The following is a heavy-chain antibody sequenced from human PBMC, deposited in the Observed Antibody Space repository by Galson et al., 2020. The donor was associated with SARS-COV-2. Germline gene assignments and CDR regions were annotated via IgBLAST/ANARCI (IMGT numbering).Heavy chain of an antibody. CDR2: ISWNSGSI. CDR3: AKGMVYYYYYGMDV. Sequence: GGSLRLSCAASGFTFDDYAMHWVRQAPGKGLEWVSGISWNSGSIGYADSVKGRFTISRDNAKNSLYLQMNSLRAEDTALYYCAKGMVYYYYYGMDVWGQGTTVTVSS. V-gene: IGHV3-9*01. J-gene: IGHJ6*02. CDR1: GFTFDDYA. D-gene: IGHD2-15*01.